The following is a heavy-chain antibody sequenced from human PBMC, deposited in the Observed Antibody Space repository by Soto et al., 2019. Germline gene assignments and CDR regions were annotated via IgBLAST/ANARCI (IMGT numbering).Heavy chain of an antibody. V-gene: IGHV4-59*08. D-gene: IGHD3-9*01. Sequence: PSETLSLTCSVSGCSISSYYWSWIRQPPGKGLEWIGYIYYGGSGNNNPSLKSRVTISGDTSKNQVFLKMSSVTAADTAVYYCARTKDGYDILTGYVYWGQGTLVTVSS. CDR3: ARTKDGYDILTGYVY. J-gene: IGHJ4*02. CDR1: GCSISSYY. CDR2: IYYGGSG.